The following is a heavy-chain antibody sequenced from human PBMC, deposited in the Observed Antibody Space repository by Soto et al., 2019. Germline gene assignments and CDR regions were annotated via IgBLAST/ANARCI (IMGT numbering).Heavy chain of an antibody. CDR2: INPNSGGT. CDR1: GYTFTGYY. Sequence: GASVKVSCKASGYTFTGYYMHWVRQAPGQALEWMGWINPNSGGTNYAQKFQGRVTMTRDTSISTAYMELSRLRSDDTAVYYCARDHYYGSGSYGYWGQGTLVTVSS. J-gene: IGHJ4*02. CDR3: ARDHYYGSGSYGY. V-gene: IGHV1-2*02. D-gene: IGHD3-10*01.